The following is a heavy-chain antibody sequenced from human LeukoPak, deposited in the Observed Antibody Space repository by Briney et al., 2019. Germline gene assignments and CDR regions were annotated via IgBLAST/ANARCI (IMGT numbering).Heavy chain of an antibody. CDR1: GGSISSHY. J-gene: IGHJ5*02. D-gene: IGHD3-16*01. V-gene: IGHV4-59*11. CDR2: IDHTGST. Sequence: SETLSLSCNVSGGSISSHYWSWMRQPPGKGLEWIGYIDHTGSTDCSPSLKSRVTMSVDTSKNQVSLKLSYVTAADTAVYFCARQSLVDYSDSRGPFRWFDIWGRGTLVTV. CDR3: ARQSLVDYSDSRGPFRWFDI.